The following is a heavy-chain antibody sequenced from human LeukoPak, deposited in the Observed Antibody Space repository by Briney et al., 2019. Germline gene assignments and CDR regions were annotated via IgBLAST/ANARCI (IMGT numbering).Heavy chain of an antibody. V-gene: IGHV3-48*03. CDR1: GFTFSSYE. J-gene: IGHJ4*02. D-gene: IGHD6-19*01. CDR3: AAQIGGYSSGWYIDY. CDR2: ISSSGSTI. Sequence: GGSLRLSCAASGFTFSSYEMNWVRQAPGKGLEWVSYISSSGSTIYYADSVKGRFTISRDNAKNSLYLQMNSLRAEDTAVYYCAAQIGGYSSGWYIDYWGQGTLVTVSS.